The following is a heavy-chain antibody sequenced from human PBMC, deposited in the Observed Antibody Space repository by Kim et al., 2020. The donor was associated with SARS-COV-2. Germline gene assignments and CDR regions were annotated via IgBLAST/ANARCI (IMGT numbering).Heavy chain of an antibody. D-gene: IGHD1-26*01. J-gene: IGHJ4*02. CDR2: ISNKVNSYTT. CDR1: GFTFSDYY. V-gene: IGHV3-72*01. CDR3: ARCADGANIFDS. Sequence: GGSLRLSCAASGFTFSDYYMEWVRQAPGKGLEWVGRISNKVNSYTTEYAAPVEGRFTISRDDSKNLLFLQMNSLETGDTAVYFCARCADGANIFDSWGQGTLVTVSS.